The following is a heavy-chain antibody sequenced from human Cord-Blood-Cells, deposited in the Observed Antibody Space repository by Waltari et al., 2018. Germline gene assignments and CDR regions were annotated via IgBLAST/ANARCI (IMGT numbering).Heavy chain of an antibody. V-gene: IGHV4-59*08. CDR3: ARHEQQLDY. CDR2: IYYSGST. Sequence: QVQLQESGPGLVKPSENLSLTCTVSGGSISSYYWSWIRQPPGKGLEWIGYIYYSGSTNYNPSLKSRVTISVDTSKNQFSLKLSSVTAADTAVYYCARHEQQLDYWGQGTLVTVSS. D-gene: IGHD6-13*01. CDR1: GGSISSYY. J-gene: IGHJ4*02.